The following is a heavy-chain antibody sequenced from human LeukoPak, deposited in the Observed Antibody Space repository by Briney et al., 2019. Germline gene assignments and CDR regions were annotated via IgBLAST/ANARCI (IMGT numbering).Heavy chain of an antibody. J-gene: IGHJ2*01. D-gene: IGHD6-13*01. CDR2: ISGSGGIT. CDR3: ARAPVGSSWYSFDWYFDL. Sequence: GGSLRLSCAASGFTFSSYAMSWVRQVPEKGLEWVSSISGSGGITYYADSVKGRFTISRDNAKNSLYLQMNSLRAEDTAVYYCARAPVGSSWYSFDWYFDLWGRGTLVTVSS. CDR1: GFTFSSYA. V-gene: IGHV3-23*01.